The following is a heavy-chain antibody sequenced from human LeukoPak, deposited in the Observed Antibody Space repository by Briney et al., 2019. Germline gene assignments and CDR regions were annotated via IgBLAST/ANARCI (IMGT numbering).Heavy chain of an antibody. Sequence: SETLSLTCTVSGGSISSYYWSWIRQPPGKGLEWIGYIYYSGSTNYNPPLKSRVTISVDTSKNQFSLKLSSVTAADTAVYYCARERYGYYFDYWGQGTLVTVSS. D-gene: IGHD1-14*01. CDR2: IYYSGST. J-gene: IGHJ4*02. CDR1: GGSISSYY. CDR3: ARERYGYYFDY. V-gene: IGHV4-59*01.